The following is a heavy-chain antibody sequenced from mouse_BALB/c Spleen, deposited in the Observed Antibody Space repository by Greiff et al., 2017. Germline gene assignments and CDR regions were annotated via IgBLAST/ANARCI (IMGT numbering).Heavy chain of an antibody. J-gene: IGHJ4*01. D-gene: IGHD1-1*01. V-gene: IGHV1-7*01. CDR3: ERLGYYGSPYAMDY. CDR1: GYTFTSYW. CDR2: INPSTGYT. Sequence: VQLQQSGAELAKPGASVKMSCKASGYTFTSYWMHWVKQRPGQGLEWIGYINPSTGYTEYNQKFKDKATLTADKSSSTAYMQLSSLTSEDSAVYYCERLGYYGSPYAMDYWGQGTSVTVSS.